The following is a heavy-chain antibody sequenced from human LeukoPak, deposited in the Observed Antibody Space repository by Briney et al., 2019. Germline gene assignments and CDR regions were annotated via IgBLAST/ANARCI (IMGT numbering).Heavy chain of an antibody. CDR3: EAHLYSGNLPDY. J-gene: IGHJ4*02. CDR1: GFTFSSYV. V-gene: IGHV3-23*01. CDR2: INGGGGT. Sequence: GGSLRLSCAVSGFTFSSYVMSWVRQAPGKGLEWVSGINGGGGTYYADYVKGRFTISRDNSKNTLYLQMNSLTADDTAVYYCEAHLYSGNLPDYWGRGTLVTVSS. D-gene: IGHD1-26*01.